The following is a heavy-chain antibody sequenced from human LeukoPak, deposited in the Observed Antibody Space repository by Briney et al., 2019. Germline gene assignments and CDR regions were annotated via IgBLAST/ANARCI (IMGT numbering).Heavy chain of an antibody. CDR1: GFTFGSYA. CDR2: ISSGSSFI. Sequence: PGGSLRLSCAASGFTFGSYAMNWVRQAPGKGLEWVSSISSGSSFIYYADSVKGRFTISRDNAKNSLYLQMNSLRAEDTAVYYCARAPVPAATWGQGTLVTVSS. D-gene: IGHD2-2*01. J-gene: IGHJ4*02. V-gene: IGHV3-21*01. CDR3: ARAPVPAAT.